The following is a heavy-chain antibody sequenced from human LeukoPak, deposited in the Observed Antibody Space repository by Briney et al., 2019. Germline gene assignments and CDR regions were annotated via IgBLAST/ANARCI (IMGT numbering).Heavy chain of an antibody. J-gene: IGHJ4*02. CDR2: INHSGST. Sequence: SETLSLTCAVYGGSFSGYYWSWIRQPPGKGLEWIGEINHSGSTNYNPSLKSRVTISVDTSKNQFSLKLSSVTAADTAVYYCASLDSNYYGSGSYYTFDYWGQGTLVTVSS. D-gene: IGHD3-10*01. CDR1: GGSFSGYY. V-gene: IGHV4-34*01. CDR3: ASLDSNYYGSGSYYTFDY.